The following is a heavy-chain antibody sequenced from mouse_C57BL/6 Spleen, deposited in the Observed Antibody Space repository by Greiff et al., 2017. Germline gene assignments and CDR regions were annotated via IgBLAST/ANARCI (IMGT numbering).Heavy chain of an antibody. CDR2: IYPETGGT. D-gene: IGHD1-1*01. Sequence: VQLQESGAELVRPGASVTLSCKASGYTFTDYEMHWVKQTPVHGLEWIGAIYPETGGTAYNQKFKGKAILTADKSSSPAYMELRSLTSEDSAVYYCTRYYGSSYFDYTGQSTTLSVAS. CDR3: TRYYGSSYFDY. CDR1: GYTFTDYE. J-gene: IGHJ2*01. V-gene: IGHV1-15*01.